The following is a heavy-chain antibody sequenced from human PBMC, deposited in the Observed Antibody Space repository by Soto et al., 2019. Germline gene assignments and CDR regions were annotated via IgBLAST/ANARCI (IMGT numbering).Heavy chain of an antibody. J-gene: IGHJ6*02. CDR3: ARDGERDTGLNFYYYLHGMDA. CDR2: ISPYNGTT. V-gene: IGHV1-18*04. Sequence: GASVKVSCKASGYTFTTYGISWVRQAPGQGLVWMGWISPYNGTTKYAEKFQGEMTMTTDTATSTAYMDLRSLRSDDTAVYYCARDGERDTGLNFYYYLHGMDAWGQGTRVTVSS. CDR1: GYTFTTYG. D-gene: IGHD1-1*01.